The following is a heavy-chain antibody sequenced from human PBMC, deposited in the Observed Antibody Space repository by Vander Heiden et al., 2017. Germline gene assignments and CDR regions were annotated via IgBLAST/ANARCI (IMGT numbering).Heavy chain of an antibody. J-gene: IGHJ6*02. D-gene: IGHD3-10*01. CDR1: GYTFTSYS. V-gene: IGHV1-46*01. CDR3: ARDRVRMVRGRNYYGMDV. CDR2: INPSGGST. Sequence: QVQLVQSGAEVKKPGASVKVSCKASGYTFTSYSMHWVRQAPGQGLEWMGIINPSGGSTSYAQKFQGRVTMTRDTSTSTVYMELSSLRSEDTAVYYCARDRVRMVRGRNYYGMDVWGQGTTVTVSS.